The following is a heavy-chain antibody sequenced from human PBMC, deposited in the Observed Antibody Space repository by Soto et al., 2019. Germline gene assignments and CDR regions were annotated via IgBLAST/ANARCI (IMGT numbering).Heavy chain of an antibody. CDR1: VFSLSNTGVG. J-gene: IGHJ4*02. Sequence: SGPTLVHPTQTLTLPCNFSVFSLSNTGVGVSWIRQPPGKALEWLALIYWHDDKRYSPSLKSRLTSSKDTSKDQVVLTMTNMDPVDTATYYCIHRGGATVGLYYFDYWGQGALVTVSS. D-gene: IGHD3-16*01. CDR3: IHRGGATVGLYYFDY. V-gene: IGHV2-5*01. CDR2: IYWHDDK.